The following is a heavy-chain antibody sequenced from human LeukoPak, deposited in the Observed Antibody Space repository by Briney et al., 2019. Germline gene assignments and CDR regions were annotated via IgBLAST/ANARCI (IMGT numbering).Heavy chain of an antibody. CDR1: GFSLSTSGVG. Sequence: SGPTLVKPTQTLTLTCTFSGFSLSTSGVGVGWIRQPPGKALEWLALTYWDDDKRYSPSLNSRLTITKDTSKNQVVLTMTNMDPVDTATYYCAHISHDILTGYWDWFDPWGQGTLVTVSS. J-gene: IGHJ5*02. D-gene: IGHD3-9*01. CDR2: TYWDDDK. CDR3: AHISHDILTGYWDWFDP. V-gene: IGHV2-5*02.